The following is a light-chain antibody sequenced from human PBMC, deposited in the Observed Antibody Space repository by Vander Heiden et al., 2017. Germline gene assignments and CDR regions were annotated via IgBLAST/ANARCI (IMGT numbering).Light chain of an antibody. CDR3: QQRSNWRPESMYT. J-gene: IGKJ2*01. V-gene: IGKV3-11*01. Sequence: EVVFTQSQATLSLSPGESATLTCSASQRVSCYLAWYQQKPGQVPRLLIYDAPNRATGIPARFSGSGSGTDFTLTISILEPEDFAVYYCQQRSNWRPESMYTFGQGTKLEIK. CDR2: DAP. CDR1: QRVSCY.